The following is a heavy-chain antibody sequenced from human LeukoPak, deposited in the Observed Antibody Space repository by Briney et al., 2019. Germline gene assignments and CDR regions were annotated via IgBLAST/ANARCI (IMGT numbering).Heavy chain of an antibody. Sequence: PGGSLRLSCAASGFTFSSYWMHWVRQAPGKGLVWVSRINSDGSSTNYADSVKGRFTISRDNAKNTLYLQMNSLRAEDTAVYYCARDNRDFWSGYYYFDYRGQGSLVTVSS. CDR2: INSDGSST. CDR3: ARDNRDFWSGYYYFDY. J-gene: IGHJ4*02. V-gene: IGHV3-74*01. D-gene: IGHD3-3*01. CDR1: GFTFSSYW.